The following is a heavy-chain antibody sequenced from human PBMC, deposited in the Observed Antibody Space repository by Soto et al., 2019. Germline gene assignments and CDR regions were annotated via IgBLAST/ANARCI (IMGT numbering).Heavy chain of an antibody. Sequence: TLSLTCAVYGGSFSGYYWSWIRQPPGKGLEWIGEINHSGSTNYNPSLKSRVTISVDTSKNQFSLKLSSVTAADTAVYYCARVVVAATRFYYYYMDVWGKGTTVTVSS. CDR3: ARVVVAATRFYYYYMDV. J-gene: IGHJ6*03. D-gene: IGHD2-15*01. CDR2: INHSGST. V-gene: IGHV4-34*01. CDR1: GGSFSGYY.